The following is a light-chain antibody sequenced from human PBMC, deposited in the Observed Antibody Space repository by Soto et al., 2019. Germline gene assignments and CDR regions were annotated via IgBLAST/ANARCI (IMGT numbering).Light chain of an antibody. J-gene: IGLJ3*02. CDR3: QSYDNTLSSWV. V-gene: IGLV1-40*01. CDR2: DNR. CDR1: SSNIGAGFH. Sequence: QAVVTQPPSLSGAPGQRITISCTGNSSNIGAGFHVHWYQHLPGAAPKLLIFDNRNRPSGVPDRFSGSKSGTSASLAITGLQADDEADYYCQSYDNTLSSWVFGGGTKLTVL.